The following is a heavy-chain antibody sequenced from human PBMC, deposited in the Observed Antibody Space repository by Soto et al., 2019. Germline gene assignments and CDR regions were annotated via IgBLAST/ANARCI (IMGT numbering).Heavy chain of an antibody. CDR2: IDGGGTT. J-gene: IGHJ4*02. CDR3: APLLGFSSGGSWYSNVADY. D-gene: IGHD2-8*02. V-gene: IGHV3-23*01. Sequence: EVHLWESGGDLVQPGGSLRVSCVGSGYTFSSRAMSWVRQAPGKGLEWVSGIDGGGTTDYADSVKSRFTISRDKSQDTLYLQMSSPRAEDTAVYYCAPLLGFSSGGSWYSNVADYWGQGTLVTVSS. CDR1: GYTFSSRA.